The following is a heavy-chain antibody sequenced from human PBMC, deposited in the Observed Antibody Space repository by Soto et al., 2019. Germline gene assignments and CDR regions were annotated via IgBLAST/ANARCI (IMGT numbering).Heavy chain of an antibody. Sequence: GGSLRLSCAASGFTVSSNYMSWVRQAPGKGLEWVSVIYSGGSTYYADSVKGRFTISRDNSKNTLYLQMNSLRAEDTAVYYCARDQENSSSWYPPLDVWGQGTTVTVSS. V-gene: IGHV3-53*01. D-gene: IGHD6-13*01. CDR3: ARDQENSSSWYPPLDV. J-gene: IGHJ6*02. CDR1: GFTVSSNY. CDR2: IYSGGST.